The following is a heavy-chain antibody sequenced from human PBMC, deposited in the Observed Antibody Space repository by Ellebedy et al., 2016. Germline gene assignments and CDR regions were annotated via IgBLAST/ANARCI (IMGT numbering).Heavy chain of an antibody. CDR1: GLTVSSFF. CDR3: AREMTTVTLWYFDL. J-gene: IGHJ2*01. Sequence: GESLKISCAPSGLTVSSFFMSWVRQAPGGGLEWISTISGDGDTTFSADSVKGRFTISRDNSRNTVYLQMDSLRAEDTAVYYCAREMTTVTLWYFDLWGRGTLVTVSS. D-gene: IGHD4-17*01. V-gene: IGHV3-23*01. CDR2: ISGDGDTT.